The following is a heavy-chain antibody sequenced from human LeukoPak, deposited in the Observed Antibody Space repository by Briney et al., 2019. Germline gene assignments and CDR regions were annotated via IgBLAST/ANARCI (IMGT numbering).Heavy chain of an antibody. CDR3: ARRHHFGFLDS. J-gene: IGHJ4*02. V-gene: IGHV3-7*04. CDR2: IKQDGSEK. D-gene: IGHD3-10*01. CDR1: GVMFPSYW. Sequence: SGGSLRLSCAASGVMFPSYWMTWVRQAPGKGLGWVANIKQDGSEKYYVDSVKSRFTISRDNAKNSVYLQMNSLRAEDTAVYYCARRHHFGFLDSWGQGTLVTVSS.